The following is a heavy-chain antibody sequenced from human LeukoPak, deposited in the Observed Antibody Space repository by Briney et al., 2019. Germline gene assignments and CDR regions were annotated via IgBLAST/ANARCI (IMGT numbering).Heavy chain of an antibody. Sequence: PKASVKVSCKASGYTFTSYYMHWVRQAPGQGLEWMGIINPSGGSTSYAQKFQGRVTMTRDTSTSTVYMELSSLRSEDTAVYYCARDRPRGRSGYYDAFDIWGQGTMVTVSS. J-gene: IGHJ3*02. D-gene: IGHD3-3*01. CDR2: INPSGGST. CDR3: ARDRPRGRSGYYDAFDI. V-gene: IGHV1-46*01. CDR1: GYTFTSYY.